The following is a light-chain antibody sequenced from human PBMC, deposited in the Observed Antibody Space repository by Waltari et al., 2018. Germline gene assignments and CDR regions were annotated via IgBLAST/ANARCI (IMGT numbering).Light chain of an antibody. CDR3: QQRNYWPLT. V-gene: IGKV3-11*01. CDR1: QSLAHY. CDR2: DVS. Sequence: EIVLTQSPATLSLSPGESATLSCRASQSLAHYLAWYQQRLGQAPRLLISDVSNRASGIPARFSGSGSGADFTLTIDSLEPEDFAVYFCQQRNYWPLTFGGGTRVEIK. J-gene: IGKJ4*01.